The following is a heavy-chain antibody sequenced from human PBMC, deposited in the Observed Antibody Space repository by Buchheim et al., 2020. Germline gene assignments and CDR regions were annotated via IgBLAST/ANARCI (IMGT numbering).Heavy chain of an antibody. Sequence: EVQLVESGGGLVQPGGSLRLSCAASGFTFSSYSMNWVRQAPGKGLEWVSYISSSSSTIYYADSVKGRFTISSDNAKNSLYLQMNSLRAEDTAVYYCAREKGYCSSTSCYSFGYWGQGTL. D-gene: IGHD2-2*02. CDR2: ISSSSSTI. J-gene: IGHJ4*02. CDR1: GFTFSSYS. CDR3: AREKGYCSSTSCYSFGY. V-gene: IGHV3-48*01.